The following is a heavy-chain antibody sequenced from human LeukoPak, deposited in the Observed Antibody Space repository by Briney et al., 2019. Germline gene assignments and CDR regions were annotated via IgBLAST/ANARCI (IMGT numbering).Heavy chain of an antibody. V-gene: IGHV5-51*01. J-gene: IGHJ6*03. CDR1: GYRFSSYW. CDR2: IYPGDSDT. CDR3: ARHPPYYMDV. Sequence: GESLKISCKASGYRFSSYWNGWVRQMPWKGLEWMGIIYPGDSDTKYSPSFQGQVTISADKSISTAYLQWSSLEASDTAMYYCARHPPYYMDVWGKGTTVTVSS.